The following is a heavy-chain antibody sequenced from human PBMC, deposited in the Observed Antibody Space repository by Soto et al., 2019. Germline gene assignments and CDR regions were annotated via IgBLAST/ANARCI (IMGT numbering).Heavy chain of an antibody. CDR3: EKGTYYDFWSGYYINYYYYCMDF. CDR1: GFTFSSYG. J-gene: IGHJ6*02. D-gene: IGHD3-3*01. CDR2: ISYDGSNK. V-gene: IGHV3-30*18. Sequence: GGSLRLSSAASGFTFSSYGMHWVRQAPGKGLEWVAVISYDGSNKYYADSVKGRFTISRDNSKNTLYLQMNSLRAEDTAVYYCEKGTYYDFWSGYYINYYYYCMDFGSQGTTVTVSS.